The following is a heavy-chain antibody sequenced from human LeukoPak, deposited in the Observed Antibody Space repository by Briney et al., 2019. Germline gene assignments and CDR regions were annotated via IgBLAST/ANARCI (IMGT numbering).Heavy chain of an antibody. V-gene: IGHV3-48*04. Sequence: GGSLRLSCAASGFTFSSYSMNWVRQAPGKGLEWVSYISSSSSTIYYADSVKGRFTISRDNAENSLYLQMNSLRAEDTAVYYCARDNWELFFDYWGQGTLVTVSS. CDR3: ARDNWELFFDY. J-gene: IGHJ4*02. CDR2: ISSSSSTI. D-gene: IGHD3-10*01. CDR1: GFTFSSYS.